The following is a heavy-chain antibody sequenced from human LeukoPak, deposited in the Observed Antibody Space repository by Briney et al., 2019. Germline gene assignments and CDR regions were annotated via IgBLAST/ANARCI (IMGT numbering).Heavy chain of an antibody. J-gene: IGHJ4*02. D-gene: IGHD2-21*02. CDR2: IYYSGTT. Sequence: PSETLSLTCTVSGGSISSYYWSWIRQPPGKGLEWIGYIYYSGTTNYNPSLKSRVTISVDTSKNQFSLKLSSVTAADTAVYCCARSYCGGDCYLPYYFDYWGQGTLVTVSS. CDR3: ARSYCGGDCYLPYYFDY. V-gene: IGHV4-59*08. CDR1: GGSISSYY.